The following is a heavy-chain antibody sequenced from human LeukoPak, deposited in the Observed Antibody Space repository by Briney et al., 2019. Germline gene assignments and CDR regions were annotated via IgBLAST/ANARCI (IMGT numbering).Heavy chain of an antibody. CDR1: ANTFTNYG. D-gene: IGHD3-16*01. J-gene: IGHJ3*01. V-gene: IGHV1-18*01. CDR2: FSPYNGDT. Sequence: ASVRVSCQASANTFTNYGVNWVRQAPGQRPEWIGWFSPYNGDTKHAPKLKGRVTLTVDTLTSTAYMELRTLISDDTATYYCAIGQGVITWGGADVYDVWGQGTTVIDSS. CDR3: AIGQGVITWGGADVYDV.